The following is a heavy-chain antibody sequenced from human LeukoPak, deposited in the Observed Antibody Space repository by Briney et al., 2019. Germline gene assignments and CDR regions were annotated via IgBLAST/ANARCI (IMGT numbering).Heavy chain of an antibody. Sequence: ETLSLTCTVSGGSISSYYWSWIRQPPGKGLEWIGYIYYSGSTNYNPSLKSRVTISVDTSKNQFSLKLSSVTAADTAVYYCASSLGKEWLLFPFYYFDYWGQGTLVTVSS. CDR2: IYYSGST. V-gene: IGHV4-59*12. D-gene: IGHD3-3*01. CDR3: ASSLGKEWLLFPFYYFDY. J-gene: IGHJ4*02. CDR1: GGSISSYY.